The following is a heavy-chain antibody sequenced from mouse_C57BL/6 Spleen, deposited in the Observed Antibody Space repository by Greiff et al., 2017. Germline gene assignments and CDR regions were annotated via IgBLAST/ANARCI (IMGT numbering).Heavy chain of an antibody. CDR1: GYTFTSYW. CDR2: IDPSDSET. D-gene: IGHD6-2*01. CDR3: ARFSDGY. J-gene: IGHJ3*02. Sequence: QVHVKQPGAELVRPGSSVKLSCKASGYTFTSYWMHWVKQRPIQGLEWIGNIDPSDSETHYNQKFKDKATLTVDKSSSTAYMQLSSLTSEDSAVYYCARFSDGYWGQGTLVTVSA. V-gene: IGHV1-52*01.